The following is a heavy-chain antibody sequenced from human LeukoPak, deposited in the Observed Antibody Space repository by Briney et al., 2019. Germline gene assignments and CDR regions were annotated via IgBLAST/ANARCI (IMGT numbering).Heavy chain of an antibody. Sequence: GGPLRLSCAASGFTFSSYAMSWVRQAPGKGLEWVSAISGSGGSTYYADSVKGRFTISRDNSENTLYLQMNSLRAEDTAVYYCAKALGPYYYGSGPYYYYGMDVWGQGTTVTVSS. CDR1: GFTFSSYA. D-gene: IGHD3-10*01. J-gene: IGHJ6*02. CDR3: AKALGPYYYGSGPYYYYGMDV. V-gene: IGHV3-23*01. CDR2: ISGSGGST.